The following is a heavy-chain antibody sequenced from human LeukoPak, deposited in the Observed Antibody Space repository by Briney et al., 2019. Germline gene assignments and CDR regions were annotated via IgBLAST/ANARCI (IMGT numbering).Heavy chain of an antibody. CDR3: VSQEVVPH. CDR2: VKEDGTTK. Sequence: GGSLRLSCAASGFSFTNYWMSWVRQAPRKGLEWVANVKEDGTTKQYVDSVKGRFTISRDNAKNSLYLQMDSLRAEDTAVYYCVSQEVVPHWGQGTLVSVSS. CDR1: GFSFTNYW. D-gene: IGHD2-15*01. V-gene: IGHV3-7*01. J-gene: IGHJ4*02.